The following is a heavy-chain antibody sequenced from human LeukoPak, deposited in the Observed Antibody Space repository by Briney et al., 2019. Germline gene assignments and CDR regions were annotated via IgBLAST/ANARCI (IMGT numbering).Heavy chain of an antibody. Sequence: GGSLRLSCAASGFTFSSYAMSWVRQAPGKGLEWVSGISGSGGRTYHADSVKGRFTISRDNSKNTLYLQMNSLRAEDTAVYYCAKDRNNWGYLISFDYWGQGTLVTVSS. D-gene: IGHD7-27*01. V-gene: IGHV3-23*01. CDR3: AKDRNNWGYLISFDY. J-gene: IGHJ4*02. CDR1: GFTFSSYA. CDR2: ISGSGGRT.